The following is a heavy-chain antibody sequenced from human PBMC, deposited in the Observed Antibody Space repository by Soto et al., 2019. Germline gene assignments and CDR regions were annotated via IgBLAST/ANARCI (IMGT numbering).Heavy chain of an antibody. D-gene: IGHD2-21*02. CDR1: SFTFTNYW. V-gene: IGHV5-51*01. J-gene: IGHJ3*02. CDR3: VRLSDGGDNENPYSRDS. CDR2: IYAGDSDT. Sequence: LNISCRGSSFTFTNYWIGWVRQMPGKGLEWMGIIYAGDSDTRYSPSFQGQVTISADKSISTAYLQWYSLTPSDTAPYYCVRLSDGGDNENPYSRDSWGQGT.